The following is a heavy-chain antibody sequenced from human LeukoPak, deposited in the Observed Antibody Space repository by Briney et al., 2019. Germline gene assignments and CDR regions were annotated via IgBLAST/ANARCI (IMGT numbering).Heavy chain of an antibody. V-gene: IGHV1-2*02. CDR3: ARSSGYSYGTQFDY. CDR1: GYTFTGYY. Sequence: ASVKVSCKASGYTFTGYYMHWVRQATGQGLEWMGWINPNSGGTNYAQKFQGRVTMTRDTSISTAYMELSRLRSEDTAVYYCARSSGYSYGTQFDYWGQGTLVTVSS. CDR2: INPNSGGT. D-gene: IGHD5-18*01. J-gene: IGHJ4*02.